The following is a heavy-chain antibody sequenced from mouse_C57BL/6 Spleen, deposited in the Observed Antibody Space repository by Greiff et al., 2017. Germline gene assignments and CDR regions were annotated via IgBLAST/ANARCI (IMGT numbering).Heavy chain of an antibody. J-gene: IGHJ4*01. CDR1: GYTFTSYW. Sequence: QVQLQQPGAELVKPGASVKLSCKASGYTFTSYWMHWVKQRPGQGLEWIGMIHPNSGSTNYNEKFKSKATLTVDKSSSTAYMQLSSLTSEDSAVYYCARGCSYVGYYAMDYWGQGTSVTVSS. CDR3: ARGCSYVGYYAMDY. CDR2: IHPNSGST. V-gene: IGHV1-64*01. D-gene: IGHD1-1*01.